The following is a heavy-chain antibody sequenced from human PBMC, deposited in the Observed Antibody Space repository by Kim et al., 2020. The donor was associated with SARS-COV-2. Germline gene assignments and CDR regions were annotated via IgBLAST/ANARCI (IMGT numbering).Heavy chain of an antibody. CDR1: GGTFSSYA. V-gene: IGHV1-69*06. J-gene: IGHJ6*02. CDR2: IIPIFGTA. CDR3: ARGERSPNPSGSYRGYYYYYGMDV. Sequence: SVKVSCKASGGTFSSYAISWVRQAPGQGLEWMGGIIPIFGTANYAQKFQGRVTITADKSTSTAYMELSSLRSEDTAVYYCARGERSPNPSGSYRGYYYYYGMDVWGQGTTVTVSS. D-gene: IGHD1-26*01.